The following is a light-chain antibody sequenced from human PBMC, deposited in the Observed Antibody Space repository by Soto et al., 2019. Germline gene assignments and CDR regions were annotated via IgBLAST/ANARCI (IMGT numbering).Light chain of an antibody. CDR2: DVS. V-gene: IGLV2-14*03. CDR1: SSDVGASNR. Sequence: QSVLTQPASVSGSPGQSITISCTGTSSDVGASNRVSWYQQHPGKAPKLMIYDVSNRPSGVSNRFSGSKSGNTASLAISGLQAEDEADYYCSAYTSSSTLVVFGGGTKVTVL. J-gene: IGLJ2*01. CDR3: SAYTSSSTLVV.